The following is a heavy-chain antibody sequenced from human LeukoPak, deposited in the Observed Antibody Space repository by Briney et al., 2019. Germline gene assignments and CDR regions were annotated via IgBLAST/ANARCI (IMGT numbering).Heavy chain of an antibody. CDR1: GGSFSGYY. D-gene: IGHD3-22*01. CDR3: ARDGGRGYYDSSGYYWAY. V-gene: IGHV4-34*01. Sequence: SETLSLTCGVYGGSFSGYYWTWIRQPPGKGLEWIGEINHSGITNYNPSLKSRVTISIDTSKSQFSLKLSSVTAADTAVYYCARDGGRGYYDSSGYYWAYWGQGTLVTVSS. CDR2: INHSGIT. J-gene: IGHJ4*02.